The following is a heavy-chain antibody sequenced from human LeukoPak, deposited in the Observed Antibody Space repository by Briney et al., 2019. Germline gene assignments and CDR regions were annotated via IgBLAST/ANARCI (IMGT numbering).Heavy chain of an antibody. V-gene: IGHV3-23*01. CDR1: GFTFSIFN. CDR3: AQDLAWGAFDH. D-gene: IGHD7-27*01. CDR2: ISPSGGGT. Sequence: GGSLRLSCAASGFTFSIFNMNWVRQAPGKGLEWVSGISPSGGGTYYADPVKGRFTISRDDSKNTLSLQMNSLRVEDTAVYYCAQDLAWGAFDHWGQGTLVTVSS. J-gene: IGHJ4*02.